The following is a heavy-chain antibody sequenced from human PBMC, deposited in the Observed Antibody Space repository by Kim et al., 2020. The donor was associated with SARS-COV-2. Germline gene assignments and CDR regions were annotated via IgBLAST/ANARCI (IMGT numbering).Heavy chain of an antibody. J-gene: IGHJ3*02. CDR1: GGSISSSSYY. V-gene: IGHV4-39*07. CDR2: IYYSGST. Sequence: SETLSLTCTVSGGSISSSSYYWGWIRQPPGKGLEWIGSIYYSGSTYYNPSLKSRVTISVDTSKNQFSLKLSSVTAADTAVYYCARGDDPGPNAGFAFDIWGQGTMVTVSS. CDR3: ARGDDPGPNAGFAFDI. D-gene: IGHD1-1*01.